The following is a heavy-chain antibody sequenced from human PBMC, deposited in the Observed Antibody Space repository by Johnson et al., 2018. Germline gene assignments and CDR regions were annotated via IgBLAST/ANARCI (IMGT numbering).Heavy chain of an antibody. V-gene: IGHV3-30*03. CDR2: ISHDGSET. Sequence: QVQLQESGGGVVQPGRSLRVSCEASGYTFTIGGLHWARQAPGKGLEWVAAISHDGSETHYADSVKGRFTISRDGSKNTLYLQMNSLRVEDTATCYCARWAGNPNTGYHMDVWGKGTTVSVSS. J-gene: IGHJ6*03. D-gene: IGHD3-9*01. CDR3: ARWAGNPNTGYHMDV. CDR1: GYTFTIGG.